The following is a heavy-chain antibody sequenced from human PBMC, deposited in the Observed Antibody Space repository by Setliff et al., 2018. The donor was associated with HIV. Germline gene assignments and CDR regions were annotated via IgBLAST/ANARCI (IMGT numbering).Heavy chain of an antibody. J-gene: IGHJ4*02. Sequence: SETLSLTCTVSGGSINSYYWSWIRQPPGEGLEYIGYIYYSGSTNYNPSLKSRVTISVDTSKNQFSLKLSYVTAADTAVYYCARVTSAFFFLGAFDSWGPGTLVTVSS. V-gene: IGHV4-59*01. D-gene: IGHD3-16*01. CDR2: IYYSGST. CDR1: GGSINSYY. CDR3: ARVTSAFFFLGAFDS.